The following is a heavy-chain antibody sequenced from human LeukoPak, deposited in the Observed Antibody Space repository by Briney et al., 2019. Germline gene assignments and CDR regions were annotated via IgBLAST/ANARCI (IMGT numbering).Heavy chain of an antibody. CDR3: AKGPLSFGELTVKYLQD. CDR2: ISGSGGST. V-gene: IGHV3-23*01. J-gene: IGHJ1*01. D-gene: IGHD3-10*01. CDR1: RFTFSGYA. Sequence: GGSLRLSCSAARFTFSGYAMSWVRQAPGKGLEWVSVISGSGGSTFYADAVKGRFTISRGNSKNTLFLQMHSLSVEDTAVYFCAKGPLSFGELTVKYLQDWGQGTLVTVSS.